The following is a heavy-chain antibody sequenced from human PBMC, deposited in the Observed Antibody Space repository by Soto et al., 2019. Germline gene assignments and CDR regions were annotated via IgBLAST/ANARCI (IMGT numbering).Heavy chain of an antibody. D-gene: IGHD1-1*01. Sequence: QVQLVESGGGVVQPGRSLRLSCAASGFTFSSYAMRWVRQAPGKGLEWVAVISYDGSNKYYADSVKGRFTISRDNSKNTLYLQMNSLRAEDTAVYYCARVERWGQGTLVTVSS. CDR1: GFTFSSYA. V-gene: IGHV3-30-3*01. CDR2: ISYDGSNK. CDR3: ARVER. J-gene: IGHJ4*02.